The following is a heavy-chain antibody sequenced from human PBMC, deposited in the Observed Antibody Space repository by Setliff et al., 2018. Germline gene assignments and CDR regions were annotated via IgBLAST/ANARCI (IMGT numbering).Heavy chain of an antibody. D-gene: IGHD1-26*01. V-gene: IGHV4-61*09. CDR1: GASITSGGFY. Sequence: LSLTCAVSGASITSGGFYWTWIRQPAGKGLEWIGHISPSGSTTYNPSVKSRVTISLDTSKNHFSLKLDSVTAADTALYYCARSPSSGAYWNPRPFYSDYWARGTLVTVSS. CDR2: ISPSGST. CDR3: ARSPSSGAYWNPRPFYSDY. J-gene: IGHJ4*02.